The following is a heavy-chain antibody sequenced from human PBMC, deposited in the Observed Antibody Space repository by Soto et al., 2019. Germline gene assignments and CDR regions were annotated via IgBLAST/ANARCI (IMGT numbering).Heavy chain of an antibody. CDR1: GYTFTGYY. D-gene: IGHD3-10*01. V-gene: IGHV1-2*02. CDR2: INPNSGGT. CDR3: ARDRDSNYYYYGMDV. J-gene: IGHJ6*02. Sequence: AVNVSCKASGYTFTGYYMHWVRQAQGQGLELMGWINPNSGGTNYAQKFQGRVTMTRDTSISTAYMELSRLRSDDTAVYYCARDRDSNYYYYGMDVWGQGTTVTVSS.